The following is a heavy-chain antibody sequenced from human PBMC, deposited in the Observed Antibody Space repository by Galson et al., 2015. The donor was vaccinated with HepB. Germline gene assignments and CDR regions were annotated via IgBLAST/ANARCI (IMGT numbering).Heavy chain of an antibody. CDR3: ATAHGDYRGYFDL. V-gene: IGHV1-24*01. J-gene: IGHJ2*01. CDR2: FDPEDGET. Sequence: SVKVSCKVSGYTLTELSMHWVRQAPGKGLEWMGGFDPEDGETIYVQKFQGRVTMTGDTSTDTAYMELSSLRSEDTAVYYCATAHGDYRGYFDLWGRGTLVTVSS. D-gene: IGHD4-17*01. CDR1: GYTLTELS.